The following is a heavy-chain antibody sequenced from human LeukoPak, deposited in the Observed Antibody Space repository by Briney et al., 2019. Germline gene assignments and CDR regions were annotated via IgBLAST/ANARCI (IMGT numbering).Heavy chain of an antibody. D-gene: IGHD2-15*01. CDR1: GFTFSSHA. CDR2: ISGSGGST. V-gene: IGHV3-23*01. J-gene: IGHJ4*02. Sequence: PGGSLRLSCAASGFTFSSHAMNWVRQAPGKGLEWVSGISGSGGSTYYADSVKGRFSISRDNSMNTLYLQMNSLRAEDTAVYYCAKDMGGGYCSGGSCYWAYFDYWGQGTLVTVSS. CDR3: AKDMGGGYCSGGSCYWAYFDY.